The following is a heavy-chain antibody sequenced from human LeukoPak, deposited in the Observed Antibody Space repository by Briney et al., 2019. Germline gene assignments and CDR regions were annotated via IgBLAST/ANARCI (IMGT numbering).Heavy chain of an antibody. CDR2: IYYSGST. Sequence: SETLSLTCTVSGGSISSSSYYWAWIRQPPGKGLEWIGSIYYSGSTYYNPSLKSRVTISVDTSKNQFSLKLSSVTAADTAVYYCARSITIFGVVTQTRFFDYWGQGTLVTVSS. J-gene: IGHJ4*02. D-gene: IGHD3-3*01. CDR1: GGSISSSSYY. V-gene: IGHV4-39*07. CDR3: ARSITIFGVVTQTRFFDY.